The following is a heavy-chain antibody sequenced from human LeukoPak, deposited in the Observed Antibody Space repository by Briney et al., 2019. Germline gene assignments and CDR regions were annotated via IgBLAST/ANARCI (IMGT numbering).Heavy chain of an antibody. V-gene: IGHV3-23*01. CDR3: AKGTIAAAGTDCDY. D-gene: IGHD6-13*01. J-gene: IGHJ4*02. CDR1: GFTFSSYA. Sequence: GGSLRLSCAASGFTFSSYALSWVRQAPGKGLEWVSAISGRDGYTYYADSVKGRFTISRDNSKDTLFLHMSSLRAEDTAVYYCAKGTIAAAGTDCDYWGQGTQVTVSS. CDR2: ISGRDGYT.